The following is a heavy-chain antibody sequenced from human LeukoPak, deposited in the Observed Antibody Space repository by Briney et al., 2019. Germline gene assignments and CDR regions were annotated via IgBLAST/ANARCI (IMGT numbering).Heavy chain of an antibody. CDR1: GLTFSSYG. CDR3: AINGGGDSGYGNFDY. D-gene: IGHD5-12*01. Sequence: GGPLRLSCAASGLTFSSYGMHWVRQAPAKGLEWVAVITYDGSNKYYADSVKGRFTISRDNSKNTLYLQMNSLRAEDTAFYYCAINGGGDSGYGNFDYWGQGTLVTVSS. V-gene: IGHV3-30*03. CDR2: ITYDGSNK. J-gene: IGHJ4*02.